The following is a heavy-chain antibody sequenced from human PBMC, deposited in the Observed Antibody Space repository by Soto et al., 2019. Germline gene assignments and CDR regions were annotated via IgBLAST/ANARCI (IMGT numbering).Heavy chain of an antibody. D-gene: IGHD3-3*01. CDR2: IYSGGST. Sequence: HPGGSLRLSCAASGFTVSSNYMSWVRQAPGKGLEWVSVIYSGGSTYYADSVKGRFTISRDNSKNTLYLQMNSLRAEDTAVYYCARSLLEWFYYGMDVWGQGTTVTVSS. CDR1: GFTVSSNY. CDR3: ARSLLEWFYYGMDV. V-gene: IGHV3-53*01. J-gene: IGHJ6*02.